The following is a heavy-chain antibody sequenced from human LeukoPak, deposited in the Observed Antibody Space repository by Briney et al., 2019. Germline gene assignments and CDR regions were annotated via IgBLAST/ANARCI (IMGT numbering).Heavy chain of an antibody. CDR2: IYYSGST. J-gene: IGHJ4*02. D-gene: IGHD3-16*01. CDR3: ARVITVRGVIFDY. V-gene: IGHV4-59*01. CDR1: GGSFSTYY. Sequence: PSETLSLTCTVSGGSFSTYYWSWIRQPPGKGLEWIGYIYYSGSTNYNPSLKSRVAISVDTSKNQFSLNLSSVTAADTAVYYCARVITVRGVIFDYWGQGTQVTVSS.